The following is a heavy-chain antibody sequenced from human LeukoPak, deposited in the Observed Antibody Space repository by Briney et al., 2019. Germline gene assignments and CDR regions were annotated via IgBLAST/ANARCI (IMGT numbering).Heavy chain of an antibody. CDR2: ISAYNGNT. CDR3: ARDLCSGGSCLYYYYGMDV. Sequence: ASVRVSCMASGYTFTSYGISWVRQAPGQGLGWMGWISAYNGNTNYAQKLQSRATMTTDTSTSTAYMELRSLRSDDTAVYYCARDLCSGGSCLYYYYGMDVWGQGTTVTVSS. J-gene: IGHJ6*02. D-gene: IGHD2-15*01. CDR1: GYTFTSYG. V-gene: IGHV1-18*01.